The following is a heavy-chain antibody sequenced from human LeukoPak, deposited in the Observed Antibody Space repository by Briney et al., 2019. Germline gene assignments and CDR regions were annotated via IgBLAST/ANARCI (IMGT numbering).Heavy chain of an antibody. CDR2: ISSSSSTI. CDR1: GFTFRNYG. J-gene: IGHJ4*02. D-gene: IGHD3-3*01. Sequence: GGSLRLSCAASGFTFRNYGMNWVRQAPGKGLEWVSYISSSSSTIYYADSVKGRFTISRDNAKNSLYLQMNSLRAEDTAVYYCAGPYYDFWSGYSTLAYWGQGTLVTVSS. V-gene: IGHV3-48*01. CDR3: AGPYYDFWSGYSTLAY.